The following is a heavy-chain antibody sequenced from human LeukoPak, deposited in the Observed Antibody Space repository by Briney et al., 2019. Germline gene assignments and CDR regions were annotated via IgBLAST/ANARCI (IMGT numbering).Heavy chain of an antibody. CDR1: GGSFSGYY. J-gene: IGHJ4*02. CDR2: IYYTGST. Sequence: SETLSLTCAVYGGSFSGYYWSWIRQPPGKGLEWIGYIYYTGSTYYNPSLKSRVTISVDTSKNQFSLKLSSVTAADTAVYYCARGGRGDYYDSSGYYWDYWGQGTLVTVSS. V-gene: IGHV4-30-4*08. D-gene: IGHD3-22*01. CDR3: ARGGRGDYYDSSGYYWDY.